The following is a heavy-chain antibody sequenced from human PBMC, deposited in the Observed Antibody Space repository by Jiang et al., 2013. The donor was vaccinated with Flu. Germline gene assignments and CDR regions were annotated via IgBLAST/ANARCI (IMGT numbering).Heavy chain of an antibody. Sequence: GAEVKKPGSSVKVSCKASGGTFSSYTISWVRQAPGQGLEWMGRIIPILGIANYAQKFQGRVTITADKSTSTAYMELSSLRSEDTAVYYCARAIGDGYMNDYWGQGTLVTVSS. CDR3: ARAIGDGYMNDY. D-gene: IGHD5-24*01. CDR1: GGTFSSYT. CDR2: IIPILGIA. J-gene: IGHJ4*02. V-gene: IGHV1-69*02.